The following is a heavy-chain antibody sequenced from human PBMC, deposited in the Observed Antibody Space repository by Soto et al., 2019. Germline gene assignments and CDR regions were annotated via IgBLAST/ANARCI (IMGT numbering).Heavy chain of an antibody. CDR3: ARDGISDFGVGNDAFDI. J-gene: IGHJ3*02. V-gene: IGHV4-34*01. Sequence: SETLSLTCAVYGGSFSGYYWSWIRQPPGKGLEWIGEINHSGSTNYNPSLKSRVTISVDTSKNQFSLKLSSVTAADTAVYYCARDGISDFGVGNDAFDIWGQGTMVTVSS. D-gene: IGHD3-3*01. CDR2: INHSGST. CDR1: GGSFSGYY.